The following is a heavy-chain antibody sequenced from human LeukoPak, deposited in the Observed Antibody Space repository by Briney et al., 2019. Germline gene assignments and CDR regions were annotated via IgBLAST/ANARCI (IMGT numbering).Heavy chain of an antibody. CDR3: ARLRGYYYGSGSYKDY. CDR2: VYPGDSDT. J-gene: IGHJ4*02. Sequence: GESLKISCKGSGYSFTSYWIGWVRQMPGKGLEWMGIVYPGDSDTRYSPSFQGQVTISADKSISTAYLQWSSLKASDTTMYYCARLRGYYYGSGSYKDYWGQGTLVTVSS. V-gene: IGHV5-51*01. D-gene: IGHD3-10*01. CDR1: GYSFTSYW.